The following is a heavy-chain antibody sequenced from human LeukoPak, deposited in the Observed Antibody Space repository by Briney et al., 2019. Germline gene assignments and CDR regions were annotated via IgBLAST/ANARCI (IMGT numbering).Heavy chain of an antibody. CDR2: IHNTGTNK. CDR1: GITFSTYA. D-gene: IGHD1-26*01. CDR3: AKEDGSYWGFDY. J-gene: IGHJ4*02. Sequence: TGGSLRLSCAASGITFSTYAFSWVRQAPGKGLEWVSAIHNTGTNKYYADSVKGRFTISRDNSRDTLYLQMNSLRAEDTAIYYCAKEDGSYWGFDYWGQGTLVTVSS. V-gene: IGHV3-23*01.